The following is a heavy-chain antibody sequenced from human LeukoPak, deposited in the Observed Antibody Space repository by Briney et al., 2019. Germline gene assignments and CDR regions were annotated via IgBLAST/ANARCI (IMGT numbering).Heavy chain of an antibody. Sequence: SETLSLTCTVSGGSISSYYWSCIRQPPGKGLEWIGYIYYSGSTNYNPSLKSRVTISVDTSKNQFSLKLSSVTAADTAVYYCASLDYGDYADAFDIWGQGTMVTVSS. J-gene: IGHJ3*02. CDR3: ASLDYGDYADAFDI. D-gene: IGHD4-17*01. CDR1: GGSISSYY. V-gene: IGHV4-59*01. CDR2: IYYSGST.